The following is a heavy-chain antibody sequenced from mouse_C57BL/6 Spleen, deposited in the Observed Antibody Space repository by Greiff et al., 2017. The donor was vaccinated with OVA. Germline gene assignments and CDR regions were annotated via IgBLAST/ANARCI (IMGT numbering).Heavy chain of an antibody. CDR2: IDPETGGT. CDR1: GYTFTDYE. CDR3: TRRTYYSNLGYFDY. Sequence: QVQLKESGAELVRPGASVTLSSKASGYTFTDYEMHWVKQTPVHGLEWIGAIDPETGGTAYNQKFKGKAILTADKSSSTAYMELRSLTSEDSAVYYCTRRTYYSNLGYFDYWGQGTTLTVSS. D-gene: IGHD2-5*01. J-gene: IGHJ2*01. V-gene: IGHV1-15*01.